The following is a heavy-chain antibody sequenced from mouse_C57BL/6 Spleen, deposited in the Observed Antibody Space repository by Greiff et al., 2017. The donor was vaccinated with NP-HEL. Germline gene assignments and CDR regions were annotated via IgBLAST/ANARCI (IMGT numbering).Heavy chain of an antibody. CDR2: IYPGSGST. CDR3: ARAREDYWYFDV. J-gene: IGHJ1*03. V-gene: IGHV1-55*01. Sequence: QVQLQQPGAELVKPGASVKMSCKASGYTFTSYWITWVKQRPGQGLEWIGDIYPGSGSTNYNEKFKSKATLTVDTSSSTAYMQLSSLTSEDSAVYYCARAREDYWYFDVWGTGTTVTVSS. CDR1: GYTFTSYW.